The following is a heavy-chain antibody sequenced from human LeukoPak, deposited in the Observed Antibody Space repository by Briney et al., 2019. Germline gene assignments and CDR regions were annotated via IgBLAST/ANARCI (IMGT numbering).Heavy chain of an antibody. Sequence: GASVKVSCKVSGYTLTELSTHWVRQAPGKGLEWMGTFDPEDGETIYAQKFQGRVTMTEDTSTDTAYMELSSLRSEDTAVYYCANLPNAPLLGAAGGDYWGQGTLVTVSS. J-gene: IGHJ4*02. CDR3: ANLPNAPLLGAAGGDY. V-gene: IGHV1-24*01. CDR1: GYTLTELS. CDR2: FDPEDGET. D-gene: IGHD7-27*01.